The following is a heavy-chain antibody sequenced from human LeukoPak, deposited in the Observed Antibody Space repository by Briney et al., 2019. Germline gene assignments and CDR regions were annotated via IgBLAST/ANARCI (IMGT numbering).Heavy chain of an antibody. CDR3: ARGDPYSSSWYFDY. J-gene: IGHJ4*02. CDR1: GYTFTSYG. D-gene: IGHD6-13*01. Sequence: ASVKVSCKASGYTFTSYGIGWVRQAPGQGLEWMGWISAYNGNTNYAQKLQGRVTMTTDTSTSTAYMELRSLRSDDTAVYYCARGDPYSSSWYFDYWGQGTLVTVSS. V-gene: IGHV1-18*01. CDR2: ISAYNGNT.